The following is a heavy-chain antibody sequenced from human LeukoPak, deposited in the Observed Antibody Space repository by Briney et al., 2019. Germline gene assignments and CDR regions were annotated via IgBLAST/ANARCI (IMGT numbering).Heavy chain of an antibody. Sequence: GGSLRLSCAASGFTFSSHGMHWVRQAPGKGLEWVALISYDGSNKYYADSVKGRFTISRDNFKNTLYLQMNSLRPEDTAVYYCAKDRLGKINGWYMFDYWGQGTLVTVSS. J-gene: IGHJ4*02. D-gene: IGHD6-19*01. CDR2: ISYDGSNK. CDR3: AKDRLGKINGWYMFDY. V-gene: IGHV3-30*18. CDR1: GFTFSSHG.